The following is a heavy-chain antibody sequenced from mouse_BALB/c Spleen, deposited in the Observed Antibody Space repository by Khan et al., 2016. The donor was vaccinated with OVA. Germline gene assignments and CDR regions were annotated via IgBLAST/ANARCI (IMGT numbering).Heavy chain of an antibody. V-gene: IGHV5-6*01. CDR2: ICSVGYYT. CDR1: RFTFSSYS. D-gene: IGHD4-1*01. CDR3: ASHLSGSFAY. Sequence: EVELVESGGDLVKPGGSLKLSCAASRFTFSSYSMSWVRQTPDKRLEWVATICSVGYYTYYPDRVKGRFTIYRDNAKQTLYLQMSSQKSEDTAMYYCASHLSGSFAYWGQGTLVTVSA. J-gene: IGHJ3*01.